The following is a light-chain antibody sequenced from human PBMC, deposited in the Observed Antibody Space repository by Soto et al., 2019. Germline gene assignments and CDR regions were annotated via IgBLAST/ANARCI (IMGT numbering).Light chain of an antibody. V-gene: IGKV3-20*01. J-gene: IGKJ1*01. CDR2: GAS. CDR1: QSVSSSY. CDR3: QQYGSSLWT. Sequence: EIVLTQSPGTLSLSPGERTTLPCRASQSVSSSYLAWYQQKPGQAPRLFIYGASSRATGIPDRFSGSGSGTDFTLTISRVEPEDFAVYYCQQYGSSLWTFGQGTKVEIK.